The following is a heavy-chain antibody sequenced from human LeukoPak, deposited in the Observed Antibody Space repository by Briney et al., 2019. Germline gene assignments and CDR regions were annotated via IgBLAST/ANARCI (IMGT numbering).Heavy chain of an antibody. Sequence: PSETLSLTCTVSGGSISSYYWSWIRQPPGKGLEWIGYIYYSGSTSYNPSLRSRVTISVDTSKNQFSLKLSSVTAADTAVYYCARVLPNYDFWSGYPHPYFDYWGQGTLVTVSS. CDR2: IYYSGST. J-gene: IGHJ4*02. D-gene: IGHD3-3*01. V-gene: IGHV4-59*01. CDR1: GGSISSYY. CDR3: ARVLPNYDFWSGYPHPYFDY.